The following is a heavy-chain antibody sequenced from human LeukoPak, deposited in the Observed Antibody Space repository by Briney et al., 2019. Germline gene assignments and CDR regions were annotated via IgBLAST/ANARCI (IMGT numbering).Heavy chain of an antibody. V-gene: IGHV4-61*08. CDR2: IYYSGTI. CDR3: ARDRTSCLDY. Sequence: SQTLSLTCTVSGGSISSGGYYWSWIRQPPGKGLEWIGYIYYSGTINYNPSLKSRVTISVDTSKNQFSLKLTSVTAADTAVYYCARDRTSCLDYWGQGTLVTVSS. J-gene: IGHJ4*02. CDR1: GGSISSGGYY. D-gene: IGHD2-2*01.